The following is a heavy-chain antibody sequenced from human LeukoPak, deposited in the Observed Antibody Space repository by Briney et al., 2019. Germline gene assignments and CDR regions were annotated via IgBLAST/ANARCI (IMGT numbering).Heavy chain of an antibody. D-gene: IGHD2-2*01. CDR1: GFTFSSYA. V-gene: IGHV3-23*01. Sequence: PGGSLRLSCAASGFTFSSYAMSWVRQAPGKGLEWVSAISGDGDGTYYADSVKGRFTISRDNSKNTLYLQMNSLGAEDTALYYCAKRYYCCSTICYGFDYWGQGTLVTVSS. CDR3: AKRYYCCSTICYGFDY. J-gene: IGHJ4*02. CDR2: ISGDGDGT.